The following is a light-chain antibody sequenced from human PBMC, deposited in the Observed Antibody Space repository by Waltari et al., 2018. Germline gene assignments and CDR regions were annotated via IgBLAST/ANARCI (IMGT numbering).Light chain of an antibody. J-gene: IGKJ2*01. CDR2: GTY. Sequence: EIVLTQSPATLSLSPGERATPSCRASQSVSSYLAWYQQKPDQAPRLLINGTYNRATGIPARFSGSVSGTDFTLTISSLGPEDFAVYDCPQRCSWPNTFGQGTMLEIK. CDR1: QSVSSY. V-gene: IGKV3-11*01. CDR3: PQRCSWPNT.